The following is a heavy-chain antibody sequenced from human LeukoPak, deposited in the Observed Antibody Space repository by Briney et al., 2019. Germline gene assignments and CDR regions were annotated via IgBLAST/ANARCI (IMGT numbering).Heavy chain of an antibody. D-gene: IGHD3-9*01. CDR2: IHNSGST. V-gene: IGHV4-59*01. J-gene: IGHJ4*02. CDR3: ARSLMYYNILTGYSPQNFDY. CDR1: GGSISSYY. Sequence: PSETLSLTCTVSGGSISSYYRSWIRQPPGKGLEWIGYIHNSGSTSYDPSPTSRVTISVDTSKNQFSLKLSSVTAADTAVYYCARSLMYYNILTGYSPQNFDYWGQGTLVTVSS.